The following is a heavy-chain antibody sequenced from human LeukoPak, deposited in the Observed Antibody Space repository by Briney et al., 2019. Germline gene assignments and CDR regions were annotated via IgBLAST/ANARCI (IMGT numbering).Heavy chain of an antibody. Sequence: SETLSLTCTVSGGSISSYFWSWIRQPPGKGLEWIGYIYYSGSTNYNPSLKSRVTVSVDTSRNQFSLKLSSVTAADTAVYYCVRGIGIAAAGGPTFDYWGQGTLVTVSS. J-gene: IGHJ4*02. D-gene: IGHD6-13*01. CDR3: VRGIGIAAAGGPTFDY. CDR1: GGSISSYF. CDR2: IYYSGST. V-gene: IGHV4-59*12.